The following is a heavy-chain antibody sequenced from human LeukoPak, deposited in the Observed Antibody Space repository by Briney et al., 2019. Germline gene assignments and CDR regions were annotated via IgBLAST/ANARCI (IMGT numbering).Heavy chain of an antibody. V-gene: IGHV3-11*01. CDR3: SRDPRHKDY. Sequence: LCSAASCISFNYSNLSLIRQAPGEGVGVSLIITGSASDVNYIDSVRGRFTIYKDNAKNSLYLHINSLTVEDTAVYYCSRDPRHKDYWGQGTLVTVSS. CDR2: ITGSASDV. J-gene: IGHJ4*02. CDR1: CISFNYSN.